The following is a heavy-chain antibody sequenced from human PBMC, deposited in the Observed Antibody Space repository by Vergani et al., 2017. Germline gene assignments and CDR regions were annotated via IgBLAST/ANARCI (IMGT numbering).Heavy chain of an antibody. Sequence: QVQLQESGPGLVKPSGTLSLTCAVSGGSISSSNWWSWVRQPPGKGLEWIGEIYHSGSTNYNPSLKSRVTISVDKSKNQFSLKLSSVTAADTAVYYCARAQIDYYDSSCSTDFDYWGQGTLVTVSS. CDR3: ARAQIDYYDSSCSTDFDY. CDR1: GGSISSSNW. D-gene: IGHD3-22*01. CDR2: IYHSGST. J-gene: IGHJ4*02. V-gene: IGHV4-4*02.